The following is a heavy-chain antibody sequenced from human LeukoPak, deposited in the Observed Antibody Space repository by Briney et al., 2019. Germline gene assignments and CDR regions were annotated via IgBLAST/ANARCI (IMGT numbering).Heavy chain of an antibody. CDR1: GFTFSSYA. J-gene: IGHJ3*02. CDR3: AKGCGGDCYSDEDDAFDI. D-gene: IGHD2-21*01. CDR2: ISGSGGST. Sequence: QPGGSLRLSCAAPGFTFSSYAMSWVRQAPGKGLEWVSAISGSGGSTYYADSVKGRFTISRDNSKNTLYLQMNSLRAEDTAVYYCAKGCGGDCYSDEDDAFDIWGQGTMVTVSS. V-gene: IGHV3-23*01.